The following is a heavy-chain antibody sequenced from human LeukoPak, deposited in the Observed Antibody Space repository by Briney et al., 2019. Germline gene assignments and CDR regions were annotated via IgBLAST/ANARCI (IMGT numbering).Heavy chain of an antibody. J-gene: IGHJ4*02. CDR3: ARAQGYSSGWAYFDY. Sequence: GGSLRLSCAASGFTFSSYWMSWVRQAPGKGREWVANIKQDGSEKYYVDSVKGRFTISRDNAKNSLYLQMNSLRAEDTAVYYCARAQGYSSGWAYFDYWGQGTLVTVSS. CDR1: GFTFSSYW. V-gene: IGHV3-7*01. D-gene: IGHD6-19*01. CDR2: IKQDGSEK.